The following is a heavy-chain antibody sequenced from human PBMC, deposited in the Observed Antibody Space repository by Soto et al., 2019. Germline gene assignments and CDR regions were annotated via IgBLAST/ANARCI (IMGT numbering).Heavy chain of an antibody. CDR2: IYYSGST. CDR3: ARDKIHGYFDY. Sequence: QVQLQESGPGLVKPSQTLSLTCTVSGGSISSGGYYWSWIRQHPGKGLEWIGYIYYSGSTYYNPYLKSRVTISVDTSKNQLSLKLSSVTAADTAVYYCARDKIHGYFDYWGQGTLVTVSS. J-gene: IGHJ4*02. V-gene: IGHV4-31*03. CDR1: GGSISSGGYY.